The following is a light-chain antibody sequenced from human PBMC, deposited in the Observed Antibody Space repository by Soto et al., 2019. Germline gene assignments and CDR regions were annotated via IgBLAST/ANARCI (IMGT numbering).Light chain of an antibody. CDR2: EVS. CDR3: SSYAGSNKFVV. Sequence: QSALTQPPSASGSTGQSVTISCTGTSSDVGGYNYVSWYQQHPGKAPKLMIYEVSKRPSGVPDRFSGSKSGNTASLTGSGLQAEDEADYDCSSYAGSNKFVVFGGGTKLTVL. CDR1: SSDVGGYNY. J-gene: IGLJ2*01. V-gene: IGLV2-8*01.